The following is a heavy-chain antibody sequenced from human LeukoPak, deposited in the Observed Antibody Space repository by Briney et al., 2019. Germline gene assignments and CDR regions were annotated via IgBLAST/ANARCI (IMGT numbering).Heavy chain of an antibody. V-gene: IGHV3-43*02. D-gene: IGHD3-3*01. Sequence: PGGSLRLSCAASGFTVSSSNYMNWVRQAPGKGLEWVSLISGDGGSTYYADSVKGRFTISRDNSKNSLYLQMNSLRTEDTALYYCARDIRPHRVTIFGVVTNYYYYGMDVWGQGTTVTVSS. CDR1: GFTVSSSN. CDR2: ISGDGGST. CDR3: ARDIRPHRVTIFGVVTNYYYYGMDV. J-gene: IGHJ6*02.